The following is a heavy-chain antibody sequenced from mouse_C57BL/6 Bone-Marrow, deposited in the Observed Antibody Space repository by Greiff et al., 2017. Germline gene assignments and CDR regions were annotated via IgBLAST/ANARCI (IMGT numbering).Heavy chain of an antibody. CDR3: AKGGYYEAWFAY. Sequence: QVQLQQPGAELVKPGASVKLSCKASGYTFTSYWMQWVKQRPGQGLEWIGEIDPSDSYTNYNQKFKGKATLTVDTSSSPAYMQLSSLTSEDSAVYYCAKGGYYEAWFAYWGQGTLVTVSA. CDR1: GYTFTSYW. CDR2: IDPSDSYT. V-gene: IGHV1-50*01. J-gene: IGHJ3*01. D-gene: IGHD2-3*01.